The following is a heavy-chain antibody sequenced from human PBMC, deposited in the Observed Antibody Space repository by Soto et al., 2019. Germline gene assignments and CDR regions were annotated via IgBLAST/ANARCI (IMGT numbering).Heavy chain of an antibody. J-gene: IGHJ4*02. CDR2: ISYSGSF. CDR1: GGSISSSSYY. CDR3: ARLGQQLAPGH. V-gene: IGHV4-39*01. D-gene: IGHD6-13*01. Sequence: PSETLSLTCSVSGGSISSSSYYWGWIRQPPGKGLEWIGTISYSGSFYYNPSLKSRVSISVDTSKGQFSLKLSSVTAADTAVYYCARLGQQLAPGHWGQGTLVTVSS.